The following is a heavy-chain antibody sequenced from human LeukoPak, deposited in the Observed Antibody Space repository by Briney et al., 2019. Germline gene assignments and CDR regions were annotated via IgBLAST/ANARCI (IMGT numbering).Heavy chain of an antibody. CDR2: ISYDGSNK. CDR1: GFTFSSYG. Sequence: GRSLRLSCAASGFTFSSYGMHWVRQAPGKGLEWVAVISYDGSNKYYADSVKGRFTISRDNSKNTLYLQMNSLRAEDTAVYYCATVRAAPVGYWGQGTLVTVSS. V-gene: IGHV3-30*03. J-gene: IGHJ4*02. D-gene: IGHD6-6*01. CDR3: ATVRAAPVGY.